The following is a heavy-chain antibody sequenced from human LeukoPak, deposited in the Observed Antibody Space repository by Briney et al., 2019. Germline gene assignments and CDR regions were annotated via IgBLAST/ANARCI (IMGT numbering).Heavy chain of an antibody. V-gene: IGHV5-51*01. CDR2: IYPGDSDT. CDR1: GYSFTSYW. J-gene: IGHJ3*02. Sequence: GESLKISCKGSGYSFTSYWIGWVRQMPGKGLEWMGIIYPGDSDTRYSPSFQGQVTISADKSISTAYLQWSSLKASDTAMYYRARIGYYDSSGYYYDAFDIWGQGTMVTVSS. CDR3: ARIGYYDSSGYYYDAFDI. D-gene: IGHD3-22*01.